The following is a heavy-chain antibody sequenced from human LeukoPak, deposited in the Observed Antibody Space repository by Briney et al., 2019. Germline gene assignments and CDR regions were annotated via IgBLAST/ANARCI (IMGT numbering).Heavy chain of an antibody. CDR1: GGSISSYY. CDR2: IYTSART. CDR3: ARVGGIVAAGLFDY. D-gene: IGHD6-13*01. V-gene: IGHV4-4*07. Sequence: SETLSLTCTVSGGSISSYYWGWIRQPAGKGLEWIGRIYTSARTNYNPSLKSRLTMSVDTSKNQFSLKLSFVTAADTAVYYCARVGGIVAAGLFDYWGQGTLVTVSS. J-gene: IGHJ4*02.